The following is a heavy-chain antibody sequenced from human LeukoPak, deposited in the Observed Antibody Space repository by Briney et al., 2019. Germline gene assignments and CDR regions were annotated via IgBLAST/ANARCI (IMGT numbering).Heavy chain of an antibody. CDR3: ARSTMYSPREWYFDL. J-gene: IGHJ2*01. CDR2: MYHSGTT. V-gene: IGHV4-4*02. D-gene: IGHD3-10*02. CDR1: GGSISSSNW. Sequence: SETLSLTCAVSGGSISSSNWWSWVRQPPGKGLEWIGSMYHSGTTYYKASLKSRVTISVDTSNNQLSLKVNSVAAADTAIYYCARSTMYSPREWYFDLWGRGTLVTVSS.